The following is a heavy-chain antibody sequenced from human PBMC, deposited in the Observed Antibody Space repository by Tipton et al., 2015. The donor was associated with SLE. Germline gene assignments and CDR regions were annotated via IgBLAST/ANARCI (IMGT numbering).Heavy chain of an antibody. V-gene: IGHV3-21*01. CDR3: ALLRDGSDI. D-gene: IGHD5-24*01. CDR1: GFTFSRYS. J-gene: IGHJ3*02. CDR2: LDDSSTYI. Sequence: SLRLSCAASGFTFSRYSMNWVRQAPGKGLEWVSSLDDSSTYIYYADSLKGRFTISRDNAKNSLYLQMNSLRAEDTAVYYCALLRDGSDIWGQGTMVTVSS.